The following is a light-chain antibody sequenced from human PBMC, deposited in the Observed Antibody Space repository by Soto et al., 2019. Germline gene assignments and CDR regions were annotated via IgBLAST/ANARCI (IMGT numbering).Light chain of an antibody. V-gene: IGLV2-14*01. CDR2: EVN. CDR1: SSDVGGSNY. CDR3: SSYPSSNTLEV. Sequence: QSALIQPASVSGSPGQSITISCTGTSSDVGGSNYVSWYQHHPHRAPKLLIYEVNYRPSGVSNRFSGSKSGNTASLTISGLQAEDEADYYCSSYPSSNTLEVFGVGTKVTVL. J-gene: IGLJ1*01.